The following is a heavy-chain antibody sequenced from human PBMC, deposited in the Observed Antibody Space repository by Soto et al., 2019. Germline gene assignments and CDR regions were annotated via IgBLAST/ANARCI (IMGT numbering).Heavy chain of an antibody. Sequence: PGGSLRLSCVASGFMLSGYDMHWVRQATGEGLEWVSAIGTAGDPYYSGSVKGRFTISRGNAENSVYLQMNSLRAGDTAVYYCARAGYDSSGYYFYAMDVWGPGTTVTVSS. CDR3: ARAGYDSSGYYFYAMDV. V-gene: IGHV3-13*05. CDR1: GFMLSGYD. CDR2: IGTAGDP. D-gene: IGHD3-22*01. J-gene: IGHJ6*02.